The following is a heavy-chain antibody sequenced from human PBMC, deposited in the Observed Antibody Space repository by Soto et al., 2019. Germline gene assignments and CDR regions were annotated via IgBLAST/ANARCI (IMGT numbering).Heavy chain of an antibody. Sequence: PGGALRLSCAASGFTFSRYGVHWVRQAPGKGLEWVSFISYDGSRTYYADSVKGRFTISRDNSKNTVFLQMDSLRAADTAVYYCAKNLLVEPADYYDTKADALDTWGQGTMVTVSS. D-gene: IGHD3-22*01. CDR1: GFTFSRYG. CDR2: ISYDGSRT. CDR3: AKNLLVEPADYYDTKADALDT. V-gene: IGHV3-30*02. J-gene: IGHJ3*02.